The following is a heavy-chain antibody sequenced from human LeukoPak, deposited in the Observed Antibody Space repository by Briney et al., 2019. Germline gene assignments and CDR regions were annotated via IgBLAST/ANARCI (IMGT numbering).Heavy chain of an antibody. V-gene: IGHV3-53*01. Sequence: GGSLRLSCAASGFSVTRNYVSWVRQAPGKGLEWVSLMYSGGGTSYADSVKGRFTISRDTSKNTLYLQMSSLRAEDTALYYCARYDDGKDYFDYWGQGTLVTVSS. J-gene: IGHJ4*02. D-gene: IGHD1-1*01. CDR3: ARYDDGKDYFDY. CDR1: GFSVTRNY. CDR2: MYSGGGT.